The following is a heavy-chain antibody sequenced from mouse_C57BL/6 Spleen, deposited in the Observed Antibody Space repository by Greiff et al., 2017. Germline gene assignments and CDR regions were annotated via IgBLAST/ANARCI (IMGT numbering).Heavy chain of an antibody. V-gene: IGHV1-64*01. CDR3: ASGNYAYAMDY. CDR2: IHPNSGST. Sequence: QVQLQQPGAELVKPGASVKLSCKASGYTFTSYWMHWVKQRPGPGLEWIGMIHPNSGSTNYNEKFKSKATLTVDKSSSTAYMQLSSLTSEDSAVYYCASGNYAYAMDYWGQGTSVTVSS. CDR1: GYTFTSYW. D-gene: IGHD2-1*01. J-gene: IGHJ4*01.